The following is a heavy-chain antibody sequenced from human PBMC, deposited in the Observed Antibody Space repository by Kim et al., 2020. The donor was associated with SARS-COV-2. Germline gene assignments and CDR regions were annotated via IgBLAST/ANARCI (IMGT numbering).Heavy chain of an antibody. CDR2: IYYSGST. V-gene: IGHV4-59*13. Sequence: SETLSLTCTVSGGSISSYYWSWIRQPPGKGLEWIWYIYYSGSTNYNPSLKIRGTISVDTSKNQFSLKLSSVTAADTAVYYCARSPSLYGSGSFSLDYWGQGTLVTVSS. CDR1: GGSISSYY. J-gene: IGHJ4*02. D-gene: IGHD3-10*01. CDR3: ARSPSLYGSGSFSLDY.